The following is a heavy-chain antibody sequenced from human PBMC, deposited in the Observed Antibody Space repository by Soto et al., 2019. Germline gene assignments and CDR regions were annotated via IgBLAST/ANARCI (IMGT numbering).Heavy chain of an antibody. CDR2: ISYDGSNK. V-gene: IGHV3-30-3*01. CDR1: GFTFSSYA. CDR3: ARGSVPPSYYYGMDV. Sequence: QVQLVESGGGVVQPGRSLRLSCAASGFTFSSYAMHWVRQAPGKGLEWVAVISYDGSNKYYADSVKGRFTISRDNSKNTLYLQMNSLRAEDTAVYYCARGSVPPSYYYGMDVWGQGTTVTVSS. J-gene: IGHJ6*02.